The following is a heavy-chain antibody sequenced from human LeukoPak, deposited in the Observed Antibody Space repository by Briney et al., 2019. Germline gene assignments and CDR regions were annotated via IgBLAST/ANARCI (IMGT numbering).Heavy chain of an antibody. Sequence: ASVKVSCKASGGTFSSYAISWVRQAPGQGLEWMGGIIPIFGTANYAQKFHGRVTITTDESTSTAYMELSSLRSEDTAVYYCARTPGRIAAAGSGYYYYYYMDVWGKGTTVTVSS. J-gene: IGHJ6*03. CDR1: GGTFSSYA. CDR2: IIPIFGTA. V-gene: IGHV1-69*05. CDR3: ARTPGRIAAAGSGYYYYYYMDV. D-gene: IGHD6-13*01.